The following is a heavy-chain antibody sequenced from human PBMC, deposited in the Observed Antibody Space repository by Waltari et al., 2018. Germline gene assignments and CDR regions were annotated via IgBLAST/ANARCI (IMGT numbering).Heavy chain of an antibody. V-gene: IGHV3-48*01. D-gene: IGHD3-16*02. J-gene: IGHJ4*02. CDR1: GFTFGSSS. Sequence: EVQLVESGGGLVQPGGSLRLSCGVSGFTFGSSSMNWVRQAPGKGLEWVSYISGSSSTIYYADSVKGRFTISRDNAKNSMHLQMSSLRAEDTAVYYCATAARRRDVGDLSWGQGTLVTVSS. CDR3: ATAARRRDVGDLS. CDR2: ISGSSSTI.